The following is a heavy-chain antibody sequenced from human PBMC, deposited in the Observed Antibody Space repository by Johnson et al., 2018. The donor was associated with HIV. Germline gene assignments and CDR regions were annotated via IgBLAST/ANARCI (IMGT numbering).Heavy chain of an antibody. Sequence: QVQLVESGGGVVQPGMSLRLSYAASGFTFSRENMHWVRQAPDKGLHWVAIISYDGSNKYYADSVKGRFTISTDNAKNSLYLQMNSLRAGDTAVYYCARGSSYYYDSSGSDAFDIWGQGTMVTVSS. CDR2: ISYDGSNK. D-gene: IGHD3-22*01. CDR1: GFTFSREN. J-gene: IGHJ3*02. V-gene: IGHV3-30*14. CDR3: ARGSSYYYDSSGSDAFDI.